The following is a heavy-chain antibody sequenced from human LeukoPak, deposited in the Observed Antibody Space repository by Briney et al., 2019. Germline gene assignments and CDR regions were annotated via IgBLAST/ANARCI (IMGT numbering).Heavy chain of an antibody. V-gene: IGHV3-73*01. J-gene: IGHJ6*02. Sequence: GGSLRLSCAASGFTFSGSTMHWVRQASGKGLEWVGRIRSKANSYATAYAASVKGRFTISRDDSKNTAFLQMNSLKAEDTAVYYCTRGGHNNYYDGMDVWGQGTTVIVSS. CDR3: TRGGHNNYYDGMDV. CDR1: GFTFSGST. CDR2: IRSKANSYAT. D-gene: IGHD5-24*01.